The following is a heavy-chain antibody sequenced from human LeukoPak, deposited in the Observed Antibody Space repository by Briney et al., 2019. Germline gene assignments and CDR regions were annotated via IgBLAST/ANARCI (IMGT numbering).Heavy chain of an antibody. Sequence: SETLSLTCAVSGYSISSGYYWGWIRQPPGKGPEWIGSIYHSGTTFCNSSLKSRLTISVDTSKNQFSLKLSSVTTSDTAVYYCARRPSAGAFDIWGQGTMVTVSS. J-gene: IGHJ3*02. V-gene: IGHV4-38-2*01. CDR3: ARRPSAGAFDI. CDR2: IYHSGTT. CDR1: GYSISSGYY.